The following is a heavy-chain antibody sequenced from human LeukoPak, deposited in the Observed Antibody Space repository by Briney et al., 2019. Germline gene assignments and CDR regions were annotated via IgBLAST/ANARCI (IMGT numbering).Heavy chain of an antibody. V-gene: IGHV3-23*01. CDR3: AKGGHTVPLAH. Sequence: GGSLRLSCAASGFTFRSYGMHWVRQAPGKGLEWVSAISGSGGSTYYADSVKGRFTISRDNSKNTLYLQMNSLRAEDTAVYYCAKGGHTVPLAHWGQGTLVTVSS. CDR1: GFTFRSYG. D-gene: IGHD4-11*01. J-gene: IGHJ4*02. CDR2: ISGSGGST.